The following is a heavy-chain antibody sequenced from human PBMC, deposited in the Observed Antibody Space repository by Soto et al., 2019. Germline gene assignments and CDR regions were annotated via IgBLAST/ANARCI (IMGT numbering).Heavy chain of an antibody. Sequence: KGLEWVSAISGIGGSTYYADSVKGRFTISRDNSKNTLYLQMNSLRAEDTAVYYCAKDVGLFFFQAEDCIRDTVPVSAFLLNRSSDL. CDR2: ISGIGGST. D-gene: IGHD2-21*02. V-gene: IGHV3-23*01. J-gene: IGHJ2*01. CDR3: AKDVGLFFFQAEDCIRDTVPVSAFLLNRSSDL.